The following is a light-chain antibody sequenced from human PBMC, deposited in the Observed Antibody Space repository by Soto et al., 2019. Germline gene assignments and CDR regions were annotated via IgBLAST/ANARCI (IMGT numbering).Light chain of an antibody. J-gene: IGKJ1*01. CDR2: GAS. CDR1: QSVSSNY. V-gene: IGKV3-20*01. CDR3: QQYGSLSWT. Sequence: ETVLTQSPGTLSLSPGERATLSCRASQSVSSNYLVWYQQKPGQAPRLLIYGASSRATGIPDRFSGSGSGTDFTLTISRLESEDFAVYYCQQYGSLSWTFGQGTKVDIK.